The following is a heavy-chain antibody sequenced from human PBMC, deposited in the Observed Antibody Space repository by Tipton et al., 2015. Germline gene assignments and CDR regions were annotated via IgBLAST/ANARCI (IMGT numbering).Heavy chain of an antibody. CDR1: GFTFGDYT. D-gene: IGHD5-12*01. V-gene: IGHV3-49*03. J-gene: IGHJ4*02. CDR2: IRSKAYGGTT. Sequence: SLRLSCTASGFTFGDYTMSWFRQAPGKGLEWVGFIRSKAYGGTTEYAASVKGRFTISRDDSKSIAYLQMNSLKTEDTAVYYCTRARGNKYSGYDFDGLGCAPVAYWVQGTLVTVSS. CDR3: TRARGNKYSGYDFDGLGCAPVAY.